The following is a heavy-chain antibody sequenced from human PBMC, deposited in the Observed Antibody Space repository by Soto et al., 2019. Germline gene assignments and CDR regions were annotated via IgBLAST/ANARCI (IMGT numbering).Heavy chain of an antibody. Sequence: PSETLSLTCTVSGGSISSGDYYWSWIRQPPGRGLEWIGYIYYSGSTYYNPSLKSRVTISVDTSKNQFSLKLSSVTAADTAVYYCARGDWNDPLRTFDIWGQGTMVTVSS. CDR3: ARGDWNDPLRTFDI. J-gene: IGHJ3*02. D-gene: IGHD1-1*01. CDR2: IYYSGST. V-gene: IGHV4-30-4*01. CDR1: GGSISSGDYY.